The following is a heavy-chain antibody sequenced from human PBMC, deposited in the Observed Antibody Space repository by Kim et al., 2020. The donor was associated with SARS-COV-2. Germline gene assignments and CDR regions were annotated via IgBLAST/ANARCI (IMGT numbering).Heavy chain of an antibody. CDR1: GYTFTSYD. CDR3: ARGGLLCSGGSCYEGDAFDI. V-gene: IGHV1-8*01. CDR2: MNPNSGNT. J-gene: IGHJ3*02. Sequence: ASVKVSCKASGYTFTSYDINWVRQATGQGLEWMGWMNPNSGNTGYAQKFQGRVTMTRNTSISTAYMELSSLRSEDTAVYYCARGGLLCSGGSCYEGDAFDIWGQGTMVTVSS. D-gene: IGHD2-15*01.